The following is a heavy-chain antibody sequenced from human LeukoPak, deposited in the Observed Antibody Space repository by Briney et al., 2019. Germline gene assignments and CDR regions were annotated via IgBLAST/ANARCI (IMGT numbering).Heavy chain of an antibody. CDR1: GFTFSSYA. CDR3: ARDVKSSGYYLELQHANYYGMDV. D-gene: IGHD3-22*01. CDR2: ISYDGSNK. V-gene: IGHV3-30-3*01. Sequence: GRSLRLSCAASGFTFSSYAMHWVRQAPGKGLEWVAVISYDGSNKYYADSVKGRFTISRDNSKNTLYLQMNSLRAEDTAVYYCARDVKSSGYYLELQHANYYGMDVWGQGTTVTVSS. J-gene: IGHJ6*02.